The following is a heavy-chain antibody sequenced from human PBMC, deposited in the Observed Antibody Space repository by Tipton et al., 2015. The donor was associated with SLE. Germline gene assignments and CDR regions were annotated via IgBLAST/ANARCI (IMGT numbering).Heavy chain of an antibody. CDR1: GFTFSSYG. J-gene: IGHJ5*02. CDR2: IRYDGSNK. D-gene: IGHD2-21*01. Sequence: SLRLSCAASGFTFSSYGMHWVRQAPGKGLEWVAFIRYDGSNKYYADSVKGRFTISRDNSKNTLYLQMNSLRAEDTAVYYCAKGEFREYNWFDPWGQGTLVTVSS. CDR3: AKGEFREYNWFDP. V-gene: IGHV3-30*02.